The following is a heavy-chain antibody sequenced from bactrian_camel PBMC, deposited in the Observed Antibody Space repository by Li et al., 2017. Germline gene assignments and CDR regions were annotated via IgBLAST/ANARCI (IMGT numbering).Heavy chain of an antibody. Sequence: HVQLVESGGGLVQPGGSLRLSCEASGFLFSSNPMKWLRQAPGRGLEWVSSINIRGITTYYSDSVKGRFTISRDNTKNTLYLQMNSLKTEDTAVCYCAPDDPVVTGIEYNYWGQGTQVTVS. V-gene: IGHV3S6*01. CDR3: APDDPVVTGIEYNY. CDR2: INIRGITT. D-gene: IGHD8*01. J-gene: IGHJ4*01. CDR1: GFLFSSNP.